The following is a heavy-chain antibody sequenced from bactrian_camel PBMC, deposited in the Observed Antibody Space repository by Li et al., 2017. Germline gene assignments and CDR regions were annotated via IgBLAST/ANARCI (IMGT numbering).Heavy chain of an antibody. CDR1: GFTLDEHD. J-gene: IGHJ4*01. Sequence: HVQLVESGGGLVQPGGSLRLSCAASGFTLDEHDMGWYRQAPGNECELASTIRRDGATYYADSVKGRFTISRDNAKNTVYLQMNSLKSEDTALYYCAADLFEIAGTISYWGQGTQVTVS. D-gene: IGHD6*01. CDR2: IRRDGAT. CDR3: AADLFEIAGTISY. V-gene: IGHV3S60*01.